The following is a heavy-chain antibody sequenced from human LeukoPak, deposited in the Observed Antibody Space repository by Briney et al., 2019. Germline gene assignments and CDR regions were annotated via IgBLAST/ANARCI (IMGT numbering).Heavy chain of an antibody. CDR3: ARVTYCGGDCYEFFFDY. CDR1: GFSFSTYA. J-gene: IGHJ4*02. D-gene: IGHD2-21*02. Sequence: GGSLRLSCAASGFSFSTYAMHWVRQAPGKGLEWVAVISKDGSNNDYADSVKGRFTISRDNSKNTLYLQMNSLRADDTAVYYCARVTYCGGDCYEFFFDYWGQGTLVTVSS. V-gene: IGHV3-30*04. CDR2: ISKDGSNN.